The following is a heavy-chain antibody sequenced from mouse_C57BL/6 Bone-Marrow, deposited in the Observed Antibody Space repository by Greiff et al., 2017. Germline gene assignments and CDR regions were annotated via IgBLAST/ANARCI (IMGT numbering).Heavy chain of an antibody. V-gene: IGHV1-85*01. D-gene: IGHD1-1*01. CDR1: GYTFTSYD. CDR2: IYPRDGST. Sequence: QVQLQQSGPELVKPGASVKLSCKASGYTFTSYDINWVKQRPGQGLEWIGWIYPRDGSTKYNEKFKGKAILTVDTSSSTAYMELHSLTSEDSAVYFCARYYYVSSWYFDVWGTGTTVTVSS. CDR3: ARYYYVSSWYFDV. J-gene: IGHJ1*03.